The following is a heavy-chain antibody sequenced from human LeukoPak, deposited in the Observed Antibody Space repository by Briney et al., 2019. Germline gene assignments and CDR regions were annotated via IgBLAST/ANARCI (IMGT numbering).Heavy chain of an antibody. V-gene: IGHV4-39*07. CDR3: ARGREELPDYYYMDV. Sequence: DPSETLSLTCTVSGGSISSYYWGWIRQSPGKGLEWIGSIYYSGSTHYNPTLKSRATISGDTSKNQFSLKLSSVTAADTAVYYCARGREELPDYYYMDVWGKGTTVTISS. CDR2: IYYSGST. CDR1: GGSISSYY. D-gene: IGHD1-26*01. J-gene: IGHJ6*03.